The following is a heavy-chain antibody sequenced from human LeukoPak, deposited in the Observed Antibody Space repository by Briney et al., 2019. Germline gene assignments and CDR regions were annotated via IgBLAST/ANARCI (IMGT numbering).Heavy chain of an antibody. CDR3: ARLNMWDSSGYYVLDY. D-gene: IGHD3-22*01. CDR1: GGSISSYY. V-gene: IGHV4-4*09. Sequence: PSETLSLTCTVSGGSISSYYWSWIRQPPGKGLEWIGYIYTSGSTNYNPSLKSRVTISVDTSKNQFSLKLSSVTAADTAVYYCARLNMWDSSGYYVLDYWAREPWSPSPQ. CDR2: IYTSGST. J-gene: IGHJ4*02.